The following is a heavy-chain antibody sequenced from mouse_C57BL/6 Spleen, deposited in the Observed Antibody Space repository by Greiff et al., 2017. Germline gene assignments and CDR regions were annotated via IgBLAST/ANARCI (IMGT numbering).Heavy chain of an antibody. CDR3: ARRGGNRQDYYAMDY. D-gene: IGHD2-1*01. CDR1: GYAFSSYW. V-gene: IGHV1-80*01. CDR2: IYPGDGDT. J-gene: IGHJ4*01. Sequence: QVQLKQSGAELVKPGASVKISCKASGYAFSSYWMNWVKQRPGKGLEWIGQIYPGDGDTNYNGKFKGKATLTADKSSSTAYMQLSSLTSEDSAVYFCARRGGNRQDYYAMDYWGQGTSVTVSS.